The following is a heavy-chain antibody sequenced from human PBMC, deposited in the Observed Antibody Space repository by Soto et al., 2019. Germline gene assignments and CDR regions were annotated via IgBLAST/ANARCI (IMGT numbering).Heavy chain of an antibody. D-gene: IGHD5-12*01. CDR3: AGKNSGLADYMGG. CDR1: GGSISRGGYY. Sequence: QVQLQESGPGLVKPSQTLSLTCTVSGGSISRGGYYWSWIRQHPGKGLEWIGYIYYSGGTYYNPSPKSRVTKSVDTAENPVPPGLSSVASADTAGFFWAGKNSGLADYMGGWGKGTTVTVSS. CDR2: IYYSGGT. V-gene: IGHV4-31*03. J-gene: IGHJ6*03.